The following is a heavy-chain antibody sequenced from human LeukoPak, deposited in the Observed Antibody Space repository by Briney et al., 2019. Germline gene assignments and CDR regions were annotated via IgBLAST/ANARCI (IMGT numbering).Heavy chain of an antibody. CDR2: IWHDGSYK. CDR3: ARDGRHNYNLDY. D-gene: IGHD4-11*01. J-gene: IGHJ4*01. CDR1: GLTFNNHA. Sequence: PGRSLRLSCAASGLTFNNHAMHWVRQAPGKGLEWVAMIWHDGSYKYYADSVTGRFTISRDDSQNTLYLQMNSLRAEDTAVYYCARDGRHNYNLDYWGHGTLVTVSS. V-gene: IGHV3-33*01.